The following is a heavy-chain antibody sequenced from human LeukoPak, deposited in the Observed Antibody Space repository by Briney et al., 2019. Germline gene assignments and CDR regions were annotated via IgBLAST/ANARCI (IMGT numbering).Heavy chain of an antibody. CDR2: IYHSGTT. Sequence: WETLSLTCAVSGYSITSSSWWGWIRQPPGKGLEWIGYIYHSGTTYYNPSLQSRVTMSVDTSKNQFSLKLSSVTAVDTAVYYCARKENVYYYFDYWGQGTLVTVSS. J-gene: IGHJ4*02. CDR1: GYSITSSSW. CDR3: ARKENVYYYFDY. D-gene: IGHD3-10*01. V-gene: IGHV4-28*01.